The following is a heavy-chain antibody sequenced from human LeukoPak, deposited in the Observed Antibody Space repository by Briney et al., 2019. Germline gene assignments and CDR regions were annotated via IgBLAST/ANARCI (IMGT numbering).Heavy chain of an antibody. CDR1: SYTFTSYG. D-gene: IGHD3-10*01. V-gene: IGHV1-18*01. Sequence: ASVKLSCKASSYTFTSYGISWVRQAPGQGLEWMGSISAYDGTTNYAQKLQGRVTMTTDTSTSTAYMELRSLRSDDTAVYYCARVGTMVRVFDYWGQGTLVTVSS. CDR2: ISAYDGTT. CDR3: ARVGTMVRVFDY. J-gene: IGHJ4*02.